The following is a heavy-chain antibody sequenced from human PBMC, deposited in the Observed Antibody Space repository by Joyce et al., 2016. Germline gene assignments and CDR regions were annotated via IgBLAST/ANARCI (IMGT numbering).Heavy chain of an antibody. CDR2: IYYSGST. CDR1: GGSISSYY. V-gene: IGHV4-59*08. CDR3: AGLIVVVTYKPIYYFDY. D-gene: IGHD2-21*02. Sequence: QVQLQESGPGLVKPSETLSLTCTVSGGSISSYYWSWIRQPPGKGLEWIGYIYYSGSTNYNPALKSRVIISVDTSKNQLSLKLSSVTAADTAEYYCAGLIVVVTYKPIYYFDYWGQGTLVTVSS. J-gene: IGHJ4*02.